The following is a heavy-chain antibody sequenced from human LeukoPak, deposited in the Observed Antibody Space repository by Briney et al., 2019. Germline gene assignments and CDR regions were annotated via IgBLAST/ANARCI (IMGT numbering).Heavy chain of an antibody. CDR2: IIPILGIA. CDR1: GGTFSSYA. J-gene: IGHJ6*02. V-gene: IGHV1-69*04. CDR3: ARGDCSGGSCYSGGIDV. Sequence: ASVTVSCKASGGTFSSYAISWVRQAPGQGLEWMGRIIPILGIANYAQKFQGRVTITADKSTSTAYMELSRLRSDDPAVYYCARGDCSGGSCYSGGIDVWGQGTTVTVSS. D-gene: IGHD2-15*01.